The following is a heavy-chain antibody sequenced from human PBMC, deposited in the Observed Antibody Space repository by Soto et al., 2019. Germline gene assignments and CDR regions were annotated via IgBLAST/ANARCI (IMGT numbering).Heavy chain of an antibody. CDR1: GYTFTSYA. J-gene: IGHJ2*01. D-gene: IGHD1-26*01. Sequence: QVQLVQSGAEVKKPGASVKVSCKASGYTFTSYAMHWVRQAPGQRLEWMGWINAGNGNTKYSQKFQGRVTITRDTSASIAYMERSSVRTEDTAVDYCARGGSLYWYFDLGGRGTLVTVSS. CDR2: INAGNGNT. V-gene: IGHV1-3*01. CDR3: ARGGSLYWYFDL.